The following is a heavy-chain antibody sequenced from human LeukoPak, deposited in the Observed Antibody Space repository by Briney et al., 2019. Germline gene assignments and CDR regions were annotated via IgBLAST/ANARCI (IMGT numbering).Heavy chain of an antibody. CDR1: GYTFTSYG. J-gene: IGHJ3*02. V-gene: IGHV1-18*01. CDR3: ARIRDGYNDAYDI. D-gene: IGHD5-24*01. Sequence: ASVKVSCMASGYTFTSYGISWVRQAPGQGLEWMGWISAYNGNTNYAQKLQGRVTMTTDTSTNTAYMELRSLRSEDTAIYYCARIRDGYNDAYDIWGQGTVVTVPS. CDR2: ISAYNGNT.